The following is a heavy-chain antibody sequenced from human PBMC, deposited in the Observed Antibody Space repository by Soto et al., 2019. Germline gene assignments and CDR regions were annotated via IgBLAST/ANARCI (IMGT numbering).Heavy chain of an antibody. CDR1: GGTFSSYA. V-gene: IGHV1-69*13. CDR3: ARVRVGATTFRFDY. Sequence: ASVKVSCKASGGTFSSYAISWVRQAPGQGLEWMGGIIPIFGTGNYAQKFQGRVTITADDSTSTAYMELSSLRSEDTAVYYCARVRVGATTFRFDYWGQGTLVTVSS. J-gene: IGHJ4*02. CDR2: IIPIFGTG. D-gene: IGHD1-26*01.